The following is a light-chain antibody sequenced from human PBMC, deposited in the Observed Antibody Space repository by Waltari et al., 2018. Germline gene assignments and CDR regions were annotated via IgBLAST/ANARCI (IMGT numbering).Light chain of an antibody. CDR1: QSISTW. J-gene: IGKJ1*01. V-gene: IGKV1-5*03. Sequence: DIQMTQSPSTLSASVGDRVTITCRASQSISTWLAWYQQKPGKAPQLLIDKASDLESGVPSRFGGSGSGTEFTLTISSLQPDDFATYHCQQYYSSPWTFGRGTKVEI. CDR3: QQYYSSPWT. CDR2: KAS.